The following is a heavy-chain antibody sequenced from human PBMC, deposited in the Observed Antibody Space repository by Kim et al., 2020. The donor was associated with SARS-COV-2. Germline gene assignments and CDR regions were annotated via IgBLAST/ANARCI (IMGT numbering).Heavy chain of an antibody. J-gene: IGHJ3*02. Sequence: TYYANSVKGRFPIPRDNSKNTLYLQMGSLRADDMAVYYCARGVYGSGQDIWGQGTMVTVSS. V-gene: IGHV3-64*01. CDR2: T. CDR3: ARGVYGSGQDI. D-gene: IGHD3-10*01.